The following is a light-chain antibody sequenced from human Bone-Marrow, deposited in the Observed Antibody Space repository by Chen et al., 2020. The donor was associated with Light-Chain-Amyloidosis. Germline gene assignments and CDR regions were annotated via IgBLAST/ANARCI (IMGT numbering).Light chain of an antibody. CDR3: QSANSSSTYEVV. CDR2: KDA. J-gene: IGLJ2*01. V-gene: IGLV3-25*03. CDR1: DLLTKY. Sequence: SYELTQPPLVSVSSGPTVIIICSGNDLLTKYVYWYQQKPAQAPALVVHKDAERPSGISERCSGASSGTTATLPISRVPTEDGADYHCQSANSSSTYEVVFGGGTKLTIL.